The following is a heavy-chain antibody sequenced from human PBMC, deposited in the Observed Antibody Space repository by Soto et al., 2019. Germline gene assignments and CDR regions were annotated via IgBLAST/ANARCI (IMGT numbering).Heavy chain of an antibody. CDR3: ARLRPQNPTYYDFWSGYYRYWFGP. CDR2: MNPNSGNT. V-gene: IGHV1-8*01. D-gene: IGHD3-3*01. CDR1: GYTFTSYD. Sequence: GASVKVSCKASGYTFTSYDINWVRQATGQGLEWMGWMNPNSGNTGYAQKFQGRVTMTRNTSISTAYMELSSLRSEDTAVYYCARLRPQNPTYYDFWSGYYRYWFGPWGQGTLVTVSS. J-gene: IGHJ5*02.